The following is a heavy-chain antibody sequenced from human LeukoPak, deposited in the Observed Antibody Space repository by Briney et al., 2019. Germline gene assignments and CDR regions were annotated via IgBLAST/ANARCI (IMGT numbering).Heavy chain of an antibody. Sequence: EASVTVSCKASGYTFTGYYGHWVRQAPGQGLEWMGRINPNSGDTNYAQKFQGRVTMTRDTSISTAYMELSRLRSEDTAVYYCARDQEGFDYWGQGTLVTVSS. V-gene: IGHV1-2*06. J-gene: IGHJ4*02. CDR1: GYTFTGYY. CDR2: INPNSGDT. CDR3: ARDQEGFDY.